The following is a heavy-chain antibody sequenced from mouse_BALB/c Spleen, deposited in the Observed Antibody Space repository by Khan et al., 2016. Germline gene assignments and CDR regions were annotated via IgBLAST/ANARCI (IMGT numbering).Heavy chain of an antibody. Sequence: EVQLQESGGGLVHPGGSLKLSCAASGFDFSRYWMSWVRQAPGKGLEWIGEINPDSYTINYTPSLKDKFIISRDNAKTTLYLQMSKVRSEDTALYYCARAGYYGYLAYWGQGTLVTVSA. J-gene: IGHJ3*01. V-gene: IGHV4-1*02. D-gene: IGHD1-1*01. CDR2: INPDSYTI. CDR3: ARAGYYGYLAY. CDR1: GFDFSRYW.